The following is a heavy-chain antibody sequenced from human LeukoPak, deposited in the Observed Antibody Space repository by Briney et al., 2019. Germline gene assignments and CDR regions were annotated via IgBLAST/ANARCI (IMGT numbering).Heavy chain of an antibody. V-gene: IGHV4-34*01. J-gene: IGHJ4*02. Sequence: SETLSLTCAVYGGSFSGYYWSWIRQPPGKGLEWIGEINHSGSTNYNPSLKSRVTISVDTSKNQFSLKLSSVTAADTAVYYCERAGQGVTLTFDYWGQGTLVTVSS. CDR2: INHSGST. CDR1: GGSFSGYY. CDR3: ERAGQGVTLTFDY. D-gene: IGHD4-17*01.